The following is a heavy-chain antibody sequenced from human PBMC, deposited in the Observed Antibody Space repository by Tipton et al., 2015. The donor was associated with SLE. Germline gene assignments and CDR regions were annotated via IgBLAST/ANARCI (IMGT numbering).Heavy chain of an antibody. Sequence: TLSLTCAVSGYSISSGYYWGWIRQPPGKGLEWIGYIYYSGSTNCNPSLKSRVTISVDTSKNQFSLKLSSVTAADTAVYYCARHSGGNAAEYFQYWGQGTLVTVSS. CDR2: IYYSGST. J-gene: IGHJ1*01. D-gene: IGHD4-23*01. CDR3: ARHSGGNAAEYFQY. V-gene: IGHV4-38-2*01. CDR1: GYSISSGYY.